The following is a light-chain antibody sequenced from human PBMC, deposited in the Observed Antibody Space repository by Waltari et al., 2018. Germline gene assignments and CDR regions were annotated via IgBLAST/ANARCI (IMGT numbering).Light chain of an antibody. V-gene: IGKV3-11*01. J-gene: IGKJ4*01. CDR1: QDVNDY. Sequence: EIVLTQSPATLSLSPGQRAALSCRASQDVNDYLGWYQQKPGQPPRLLIYDASKRATGIPARFNGSGSGTDFTLTISTLEPEDFGVYYCQQRYAFGGGTKVEI. CDR3: QQRYA. CDR2: DAS.